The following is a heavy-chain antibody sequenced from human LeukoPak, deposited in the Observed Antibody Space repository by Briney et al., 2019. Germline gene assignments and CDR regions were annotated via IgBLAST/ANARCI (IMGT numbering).Heavy chain of an antibody. D-gene: IGHD2-21*02. CDR3: AREAPIYCGGDCYLDV. CDR2: INWNGGST. Sequence: GGSLRLPCAASGFTFDDYGMSWVRQAPGKGLEWVSGINWNGGSTGYADSVKGRFTISRDNAKNSLYLQMNSLRAEDTALYHCAREAPIYCGGDCYLDVWGKGTTVTISS. CDR1: GFTFDDYG. V-gene: IGHV3-20*01. J-gene: IGHJ6*04.